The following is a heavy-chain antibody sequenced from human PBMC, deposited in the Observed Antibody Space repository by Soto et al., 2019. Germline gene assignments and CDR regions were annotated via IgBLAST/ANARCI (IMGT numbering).Heavy chain of an antibody. D-gene: IGHD2-2*01. CDR3: ARVRGYCSSTSCYLDV. V-gene: IGHV1-46*01. CDR2: VNPSGGST. CDR1: GYTVTSYY. J-gene: IGHJ6*02. Sequence: ASVKVSCKASGYTVTSYYMHCVRQAPGQGLEWMGIVNPSGGSTSYAQKFQGRVTMTRDTSTSTVYMELSSLRSEDTAVYYCARVRGYCSSTSCYLDVWGQGTTVTVSS.